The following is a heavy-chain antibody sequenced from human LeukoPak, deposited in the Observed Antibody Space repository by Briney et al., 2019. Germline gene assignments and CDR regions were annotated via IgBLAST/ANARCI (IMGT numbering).Heavy chain of an antibody. J-gene: IGHJ4*02. D-gene: IGHD2-8*01. CDR2: IGAYNGNT. CDR3: AKDHQYDFDY. Sequence: ASVKVSCKASGYTFSSNGISWVRQAPGQGLEWMGWIGAYNGNTNYAQNFQGRVTMTTDTSTSTAYMELRTLRSEDTAVYYCAKDHQYDFDYWGQGTLVTVSS. V-gene: IGHV1-18*01. CDR1: GYTFSSNG.